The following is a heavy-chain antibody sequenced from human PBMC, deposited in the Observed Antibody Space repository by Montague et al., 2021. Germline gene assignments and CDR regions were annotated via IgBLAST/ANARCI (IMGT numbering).Heavy chain of an antibody. J-gene: IGHJ4*02. Sequence: SLRLSCAASGFTFSNYWMSWVRQAPGKGLEWVAHIKQDGSEKHYVDSVKGRFTISRDNAKNSLYLQTNSLRAEDTAVYFCARDQGQGYCGGDCYVGLDYWGQGTLVTVSS. CDR1: GFTFSNYW. CDR2: IKQDGSEK. CDR3: ARDQGQGYCGGDCYVGLDY. V-gene: IGHV3-7*01. D-gene: IGHD2-21*01.